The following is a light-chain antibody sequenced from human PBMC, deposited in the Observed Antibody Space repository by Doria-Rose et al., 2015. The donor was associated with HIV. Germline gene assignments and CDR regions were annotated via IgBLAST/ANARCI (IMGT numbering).Light chain of an antibody. CDR1: QSVSANY. J-gene: IGKJ1*01. Sequence: DIVLIQSPGTLSLSPGERATLSCRASQSVSANYLAWYQQRPGQSPRLLIYGASSRSTDITDRFSGSRTGTDFTLTISRLEPEDFAVYYCHRYASSRTFVQGTKVEIK. CDR3: HRYASSRT. V-gene: IGKV3-20*01. CDR2: GAS.